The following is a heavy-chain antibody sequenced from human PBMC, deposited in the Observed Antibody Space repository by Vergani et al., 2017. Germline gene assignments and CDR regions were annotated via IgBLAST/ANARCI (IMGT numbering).Heavy chain of an antibody. V-gene: IGHV1-2*02. CDR3: ARAXIVVVPAAPRWFDP. CDR1: GYTFTNYY. Sequence: QVLLVQSGAEVKKPGASGRVSCKTSGYTFTNYYIHWVRQAPGQGLEWMGWINPNSGGTNYAQKFQGRVTMTRDTSISTAYMELSRLRSDDTAVYYCARAXIVVVPAAPRWFDPWGQGTLVTVSS. CDR2: INPNSGGT. J-gene: IGHJ5*02. D-gene: IGHD2-2*01.